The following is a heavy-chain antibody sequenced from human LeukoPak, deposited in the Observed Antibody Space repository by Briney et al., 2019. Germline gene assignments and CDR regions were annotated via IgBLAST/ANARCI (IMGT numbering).Heavy chain of an antibody. CDR3: GRGEASAYYDSSGGFDY. V-gene: IGHV4-4*07. Sequence: SETLSLTCTVSGGSISSYYWSWIRQPAGKGLEWIGRIYTSGSTNYNPSLKSRVTMSVDTSKNQFSLKLSSVTAADTAVYYCGRGEASAYYDSSGGFDYWGQGTLVTVAS. J-gene: IGHJ4*02. CDR1: GGSISSYY. CDR2: IYTSGST. D-gene: IGHD3-22*01.